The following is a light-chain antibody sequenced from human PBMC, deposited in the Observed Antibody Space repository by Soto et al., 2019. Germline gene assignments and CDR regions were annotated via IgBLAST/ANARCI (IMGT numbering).Light chain of an antibody. CDR3: QQYGSPFT. CDR2: GAS. V-gene: IGKV3-20*01. Sequence: EIALSQSPVTLSWSPWKRATLACRSSQSVSSSYLAWYQQKPGQAPRLLIYGASSRATGIPDRFSGSGSGTDFTLTISRLEPEDFAVYYCQQYGSPFTFGGGTKVDIK. J-gene: IGKJ4*01. CDR1: QSVSSSY.